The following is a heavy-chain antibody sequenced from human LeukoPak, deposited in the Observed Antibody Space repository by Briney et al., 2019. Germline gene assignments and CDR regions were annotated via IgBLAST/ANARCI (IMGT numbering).Heavy chain of an antibody. D-gene: IGHD3-10*01. CDR2: IDTNSCGT. CDR1: GYTFTGYY. V-gene: IGHV1-2*02. CDR3: ASISLGGVDDGSGRN. Sequence: VSVNVSCKASGYTFTGYYMHWVRQAPGPGHECVGWIDTNSCGTNYAQQFHGRVTMTRDTSISTAYIELGRLRYDDTAVYYFASISLGGVDDGSGRNWGQGTLVTVSS. J-gene: IGHJ4*02.